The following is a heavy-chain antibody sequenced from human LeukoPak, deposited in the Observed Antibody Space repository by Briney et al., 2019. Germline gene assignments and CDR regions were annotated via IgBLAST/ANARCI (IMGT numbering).Heavy chain of an antibody. D-gene: IGHD5-12*01. J-gene: IGHJ4*02. Sequence: PGRSLRLSCAASGFTFSSYGMHWVRQAPGKGLEWVAVISYDGSNKYYADSVKGRFTISRDNSKNTLYLQMNSLRAEDTGVYYCAREEVYSGYDSGSDYWGQGTLVTVSS. CDR1: GFTFSSYG. V-gene: IGHV3-30*03. CDR2: ISYDGSNK. CDR3: AREEVYSGYDSGSDY.